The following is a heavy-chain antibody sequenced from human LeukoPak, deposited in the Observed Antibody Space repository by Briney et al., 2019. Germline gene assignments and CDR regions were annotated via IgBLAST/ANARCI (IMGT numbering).Heavy chain of an antibody. CDR1: GFTFSIYT. J-gene: IGHJ4*02. CDR2: ISSTSTDI. CDR3: ARDVGYCRAGSCYSSG. D-gene: IGHD2-15*01. Sequence: GGSLRLSCAASGFTFSIYTMNWVRQAPGKGPEWVSSISSTSTDIYHADSVKGRFTISRDNAENSLYLQMNSLRAEDTAVYYCARDVGYCRAGSCYSSGWGQGTLVTVSS. V-gene: IGHV3-21*01.